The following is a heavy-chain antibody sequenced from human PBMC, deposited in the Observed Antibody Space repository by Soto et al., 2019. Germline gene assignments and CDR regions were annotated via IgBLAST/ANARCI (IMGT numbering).Heavy chain of an antibody. Sequence: GGSLRLSCTPFGFNFDAYAMSWVRQAPGKGLEWVSAVTATAESAYYTDSVRGRFIITRDNSDNMLYLQMSSLRVEDTAIYFCARGRYYDSXQDLWGRGTQVTVSS. D-gene: IGHD3-10*01. CDR3: ARGRYYDSXQDL. J-gene: IGHJ5*02. CDR1: GFNFDAYA. V-gene: IGHV3-23*01. CDR2: VTATAESA.